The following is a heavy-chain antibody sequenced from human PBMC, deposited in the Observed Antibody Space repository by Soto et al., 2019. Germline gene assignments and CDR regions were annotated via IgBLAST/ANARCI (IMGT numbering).Heavy chain of an antibody. V-gene: IGHV1-69*05. J-gene: IGHJ6*02. CDR1: GGTFSSYA. CDR2: IIPIFGTA. D-gene: IGHD2-2*01. CDR3: VRHVPAAGYYYGMDV. Sequence: QVQLVQSGAEVKKPGSSVKVSCKASGGTFSSYAISWVRQAPGQGLEWMGGIIPIFGTANYAQKFQVRVTXPXXXSXXTAYMELSSLRSDDTAVYYCVRHVPAAGYYYGMDVWGQGTTVTVSS.